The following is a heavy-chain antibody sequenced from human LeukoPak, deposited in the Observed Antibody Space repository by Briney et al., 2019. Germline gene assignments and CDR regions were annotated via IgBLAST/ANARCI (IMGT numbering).Heavy chain of an antibody. CDR3: ARDRVYYYDSSGYLIDY. Sequence: SVKVSCKASGGTFSGYAISWVRQAPGQGLEWMGRIIPIFGIANYAQKFQGRVTITADKSTSTAYMELSSLRSEDTAVYYCARDRVYYYDSSGYLIDYWGQGTLVTVSS. D-gene: IGHD3-22*01. V-gene: IGHV1-69*04. CDR1: GGTFSGYA. J-gene: IGHJ4*02. CDR2: IIPIFGIA.